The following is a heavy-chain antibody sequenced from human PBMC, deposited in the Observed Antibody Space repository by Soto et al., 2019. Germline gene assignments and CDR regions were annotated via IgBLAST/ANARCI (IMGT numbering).Heavy chain of an antibody. Sequence: GGSLRLSCAASGFTFSSYGMHWVRQAPGKGLEWVAVIWYDGSNKYYADSVKGRFTISRDNSKNTLYLQMNSLRAEDTAVYYCARDTRSRDGYLGYYYYGMDVWGQGTTVTVSS. D-gene: IGHD5-12*01. J-gene: IGHJ6*02. CDR1: GFTFSSYG. V-gene: IGHV3-33*01. CDR2: IWYDGSNK. CDR3: ARDTRSRDGYLGYYYYGMDV.